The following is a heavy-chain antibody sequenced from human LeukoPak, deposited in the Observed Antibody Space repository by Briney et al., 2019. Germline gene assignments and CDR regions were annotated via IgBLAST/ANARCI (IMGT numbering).Heavy chain of an antibody. V-gene: IGHV3-30-3*01. CDR3: ARDGARYSSSYYYYGMDV. J-gene: IGHJ6*02. D-gene: IGHD6-13*01. CDR2: ISYDGSNK. CDR1: GFTFSSYA. Sequence: GGSLKLSCAASGFTFSSYAMHWVGQAPGKGLEWVAVISYDGSNKYYADSVKGRFTISRDNSKNTLYLQMNSLRAEDTAVYYCARDGARYSSSYYYYGMDVWGQGTTVTVSS.